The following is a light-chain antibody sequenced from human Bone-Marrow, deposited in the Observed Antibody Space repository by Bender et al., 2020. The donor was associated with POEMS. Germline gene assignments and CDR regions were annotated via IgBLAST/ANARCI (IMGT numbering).Light chain of an antibody. V-gene: IGLV2-23*02. CDR3: CSYAGSGTFHVI. J-gene: IGLJ2*01. CDR2: EVN. Sequence: QSALTQPASVSGSPGQSITISCTGTSSDVGNYNVVSWFQQYSGKAPQIIIYEVNKRPSGVSNRFSGSKSGNTASLTISGLQAEDEADYYCCSYAGSGTFHVIFGAGTRLTVL. CDR1: SSDVGNYNV.